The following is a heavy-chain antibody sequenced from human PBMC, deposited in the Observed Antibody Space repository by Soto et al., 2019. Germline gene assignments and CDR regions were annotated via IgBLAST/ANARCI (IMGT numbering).Heavy chain of an antibody. CDR3: ARGPLVVLNYFES. Sequence: VQLVQSGTEVKKPGSSVKVSCKASGGTFRNYPINWVRQAPGQGLEWMGSIFPLTDIPDYAQNFQARLTISADKSTSTAYMELSSLTSDDTAMYFCARGPLVVLNYFESWGQVTLVTVSS. CDR2: IFPLTDIP. J-gene: IGHJ4*02. V-gene: IGHV1-69*02. CDR1: GGTFRNYP.